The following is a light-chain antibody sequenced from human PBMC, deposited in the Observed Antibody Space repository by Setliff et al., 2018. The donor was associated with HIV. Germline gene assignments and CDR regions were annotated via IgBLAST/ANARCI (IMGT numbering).Light chain of an antibody. CDR3: SSYAITNTLP. V-gene: IGLV2-14*01. CDR2: EVR. CDR1: SSDVGGYNY. J-gene: IGLJ1*01. Sequence: QSALTQPASVSGSPGQSITISCTGTSSDVGGYNYVSWYQQHPGKAPKLIIYEVRNRPSGVSNRFSGPKSGNTASLTISGLQAEDEADYYCSSYAITNTLPFGTGTKGTVL.